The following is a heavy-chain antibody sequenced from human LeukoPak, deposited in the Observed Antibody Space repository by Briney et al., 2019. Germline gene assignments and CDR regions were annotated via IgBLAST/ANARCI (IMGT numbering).Heavy chain of an antibody. J-gene: IGHJ4*02. CDR3: ARGPDYGGPL. V-gene: IGHV3-74*01. Sequence: PGGSLRLSCVASGFTFTNYWMHWVRQAPGKGLGWVARMNSDASSTSYADSVKGRFSISRDNAKKTLYLQMNSLRAEDTAVYYCARGPDYGGPLRGQGTLVTVSP. CDR2: MNSDASST. CDR1: GFTFTNYW. D-gene: IGHD4-23*01.